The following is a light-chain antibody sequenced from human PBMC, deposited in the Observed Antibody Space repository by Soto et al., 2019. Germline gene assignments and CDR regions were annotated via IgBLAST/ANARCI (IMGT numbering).Light chain of an antibody. V-gene: IGKV1-5*01. CDR3: QHYNSYPWT. CDR1: QSISNW. CDR2: DVS. Sequence: DIQMTQSPSTLSASVGDRVTITCRASQSISNWMAWYQQKPGKAPKHLIYDVSRLESGVPSRFSGSGSGTEFTLTISSLQPDDFAAYYCQHYNSYPWTFGQGTKVEIK. J-gene: IGKJ1*01.